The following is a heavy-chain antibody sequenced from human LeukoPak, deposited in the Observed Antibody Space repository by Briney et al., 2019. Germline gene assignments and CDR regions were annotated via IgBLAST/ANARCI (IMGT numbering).Heavy chain of an antibody. CDR2: IYYSGST. J-gene: IGHJ6*02. CDR1: GGSISSGDYY. D-gene: IGHD3-9*01. CDR3: ARHLELRYFDRLSSGDYYYGMDV. Sequence: PETLSLTCTVSGGSISSGDYYWSWIRQPPGKGLEWIGYIYYSGSTYYNPSLKSRVTISVDTSKNQFSLKLSSVTAADTAVYYCARHLELRYFDRLSSGDYYYGMDVWGQGTTVTVSS. V-gene: IGHV4-30-4*02.